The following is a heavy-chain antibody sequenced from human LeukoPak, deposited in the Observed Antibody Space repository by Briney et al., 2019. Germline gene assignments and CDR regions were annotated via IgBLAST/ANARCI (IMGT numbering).Heavy chain of an antibody. CDR3: AKDMHGYDRPVDY. D-gene: IGHD5-24*01. CDR1: GFTFNIHA. CDR2: ISCIGISI. V-gene: IGHV3-23*01. J-gene: IGHJ4*02. Sequence: PGASLRLSCAASGFTFNIHAMDWVRQAPGKGLEWVSSISCIGISIYYVDSVKGRFTISRDNSKNTVYLQMNRLIAEDTAVYYCAKDMHGYDRPVDYWGRGTQVTVSS.